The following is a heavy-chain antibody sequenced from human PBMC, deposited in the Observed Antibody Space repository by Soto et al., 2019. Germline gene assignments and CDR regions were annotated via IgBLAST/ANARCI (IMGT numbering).Heavy chain of an antibody. V-gene: IGHV3-33*01. D-gene: IGHD2-15*01. CDR2: IWYDGSNK. CDR3: ARDRYCSGGSCYVAYYYGMDV. Sequence: GMHWVRQAPGKGLEWVAVIWYDGSNKYYADSVKGRFTISRDNSKNTLYLQMNSLRAEDTAVYYCARDRYCSGGSCYVAYYYGMDVWGQGTTVTVSS. J-gene: IGHJ6*02. CDR1: G.